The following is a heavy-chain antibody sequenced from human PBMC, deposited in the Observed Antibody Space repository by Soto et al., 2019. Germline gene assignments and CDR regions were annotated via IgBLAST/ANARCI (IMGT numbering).Heavy chain of an antibody. J-gene: IGHJ6*02. V-gene: IGHV3-74*01. CDR2: FGGDENYT. CDR1: GFSVKRYW. D-gene: IGHD3-3*01. Sequence: LRLSCGASGFSVKRYWMHWVRQAPLKGLVWLSRFGGDENYTDYADSVRGRFTISRDIAKNTIYQQMNSLRAEDTAVYYCGKGKELGVVRYGLDAWGQGTTVTVSS. CDR3: GKGKELGVVRYGLDA.